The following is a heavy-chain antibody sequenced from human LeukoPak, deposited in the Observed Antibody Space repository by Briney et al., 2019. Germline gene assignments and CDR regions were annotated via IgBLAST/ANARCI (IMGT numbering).Heavy chain of an antibody. CDR2: ISGSGGST. V-gene: IGHV3-23*01. J-gene: IGHJ4*02. Sequence: GGSLRLSCAASGFTFSSYAMSWVRQAPGKGLEWVSAISGSGGSTYYADSVEGRFTISRDNSKNTLYLQMNSLRAEDTAVYYCAKDLDSSGWYNFDYWGQGTLVTVSS. CDR3: AKDLDSSGWYNFDY. D-gene: IGHD6-19*01. CDR1: GFTFSSYA.